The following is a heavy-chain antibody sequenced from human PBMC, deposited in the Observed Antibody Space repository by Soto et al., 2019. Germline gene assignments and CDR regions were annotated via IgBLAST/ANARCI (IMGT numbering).Heavy chain of an antibody. CDR1: GGSFSGYY. Sequence: KQSQTLSLTCAVYGGSFSGYYWSWIRPPPGKGLEWIGEINHSGSTNYNPCIKSRVTISVDRSKNPFSLKLSSVTAADTAVYYCATRRGRITIFRVTQLGNAFDIWGQGTMVTVSS. CDR2: INHSGST. D-gene: IGHD3-3*01. CDR3: ATRRGRITIFRVTQLGNAFDI. J-gene: IGHJ3*02. V-gene: IGHV4-34*01.